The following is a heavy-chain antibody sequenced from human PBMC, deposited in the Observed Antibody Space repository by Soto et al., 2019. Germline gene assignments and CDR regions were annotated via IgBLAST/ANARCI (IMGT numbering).Heavy chain of an antibody. CDR3: AKVLGYYDILTGYPNFDY. D-gene: IGHD3-9*01. J-gene: IGHJ4*02. Sequence: GGSLRLSCAASGFTFSSYAMSWVRQAPGKGLEWVSAISGSGGSTYYADSVKGRFTISRDNSKNTLYLQMNSLRAEDTAESYCAKVLGYYDILTGYPNFDYWGQGTLVTVSS. V-gene: IGHV3-23*01. CDR2: ISGSGGST. CDR1: GFTFSSYA.